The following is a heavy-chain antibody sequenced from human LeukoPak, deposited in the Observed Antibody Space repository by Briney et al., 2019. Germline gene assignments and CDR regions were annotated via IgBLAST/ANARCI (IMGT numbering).Heavy chain of an antibody. CDR2: IIPIFGTA. D-gene: IGHD3-3*02. Sequence: ASVKVSCKASGGTFSSYAISWVRQAPGQGLEWMGGIIPIFGTANYAQKFQGRVTITTDESTSTAYMELSSLRSEDTTVYYCARHFWSGYYSDYLGQGTLVTVSS. CDR1: GGTFSSYA. V-gene: IGHV1-69*05. J-gene: IGHJ4*02. CDR3: ARHFWSGYYSDY.